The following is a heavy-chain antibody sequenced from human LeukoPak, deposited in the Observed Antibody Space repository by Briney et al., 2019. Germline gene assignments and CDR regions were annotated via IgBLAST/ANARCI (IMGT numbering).Heavy chain of an antibody. CDR1: GFTFSSYA. Sequence: LRLSCAASGFTFSSYAMHWVRQAPGKGLEWIGDVSLGGITNYNPSLLGRVTISLDKSAKQVSLRLTSVTAADTAIYYCARDSSAPRSYFALDVWGQGTTVTVSS. D-gene: IGHD6-19*01. CDR3: ARDSSAPRSYFALDV. CDR2: VSLGGIT. V-gene: IGHV4-34*09. J-gene: IGHJ6*01.